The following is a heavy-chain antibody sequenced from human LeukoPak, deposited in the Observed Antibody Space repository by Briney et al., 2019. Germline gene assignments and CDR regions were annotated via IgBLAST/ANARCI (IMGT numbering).Heavy chain of an antibody. CDR2: IYYSGST. CDR3: ARDGDSSGPYYYFDY. Sequence: SETLSLTCTVSGGSISRYYWSWIRQPPGKGLEWIGYIYYSGSTKYNPSLKSRVTISVDTSKNQLSLKLSSVTAADTAVYYCARDGDSSGPYYYFDYWGQGTLVTVSS. J-gene: IGHJ4*02. D-gene: IGHD3-22*01. CDR1: GGSISRYY. V-gene: IGHV4-59*01.